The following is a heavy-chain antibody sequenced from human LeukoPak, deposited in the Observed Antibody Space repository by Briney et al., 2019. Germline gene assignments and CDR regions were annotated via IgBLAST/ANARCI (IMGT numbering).Heavy chain of an antibody. Sequence: GGSLRLSCAASGFTFSSHSTNWVRQAPGKGLEWVSSISSTTSYIHYADSVKGRFTISRDNVNNSLYLQMNNLRAEDTAVYYCARAGLYQLLWAFDYWGQGNLVTVSS. CDR2: ISSTTSYI. J-gene: IGHJ4*02. V-gene: IGHV3-21*01. D-gene: IGHD2-2*01. CDR1: GFTFSSHS. CDR3: ARAGLYQLLWAFDY.